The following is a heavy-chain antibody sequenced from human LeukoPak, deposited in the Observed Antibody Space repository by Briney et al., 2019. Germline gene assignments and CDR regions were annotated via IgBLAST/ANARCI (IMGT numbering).Heavy chain of an antibody. D-gene: IGHD2-15*01. V-gene: IGHV4-61*01. CDR1: GGSVSSGSYY. Sequence: SEALSLTCTVSGGSVSSGSYYWSWIRQPPGKGLEWIGYIYYSGSTNYNPSLKSRVTISVDTSKNQFSRKLSSVTAADTAVYHCAARHCSGGRCHFDPWGQGTLVTVSS. CDR2: IYYSGST. J-gene: IGHJ5*02. CDR3: AARHCSGGRCHFDP.